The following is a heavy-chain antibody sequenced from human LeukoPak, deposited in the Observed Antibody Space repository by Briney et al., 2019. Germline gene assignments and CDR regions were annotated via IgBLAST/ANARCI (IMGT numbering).Heavy chain of an antibody. V-gene: IGHV4-34*01. CDR2: INHSGST. D-gene: IGHD5-24*01. Sequence: QPSETLSLTCAVYGGSFSGYYWSWIRQPPGKGLEWIGEINHSGSTNYNPSLKSRVTISVDTSKNQFSLKLSSVTAADTAVYYCAIGDGASWGQGTLVTVSS. CDR1: GGSFSGYY. CDR3: AIGDGAS. J-gene: IGHJ5*02.